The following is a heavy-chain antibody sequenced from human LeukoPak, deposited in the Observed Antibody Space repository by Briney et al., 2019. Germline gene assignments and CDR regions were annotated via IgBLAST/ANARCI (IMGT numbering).Heavy chain of an antibody. D-gene: IGHD5-18*01. CDR3: TRHRGYNYGYADY. V-gene: IGHV5-51*01. CDR2: VYPSDSDT. Sequence: HGESLKISCKGSGYSFTSYWIGWVRQMPGKGLEWMGIVYPSDSDTKYSPSFQGQVTISADKSISTAYLQWSSLKASDTAIYYCTRHRGYNYGYADYWGQGTLVTVSS. J-gene: IGHJ4*02. CDR1: GYSFTSYW.